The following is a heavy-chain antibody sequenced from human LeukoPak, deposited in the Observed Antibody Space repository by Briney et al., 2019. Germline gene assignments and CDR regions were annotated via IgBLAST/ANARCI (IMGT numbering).Heavy chain of an antibody. CDR2: IFYSGSGST. Sequence: NPSETLSLTCTVSGGSISSYYWSWIRQPPGKGLEWIGYIFYSGSGSTNYNPSLKSRVTISVDTSRNQFSLKLSSVTAADTAVYYCARHSSGWHLDYWGQGTLVTVPS. CDR1: GGSISSYY. D-gene: IGHD6-19*01. CDR3: ARHSSGWHLDY. V-gene: IGHV4-59*08. J-gene: IGHJ4*02.